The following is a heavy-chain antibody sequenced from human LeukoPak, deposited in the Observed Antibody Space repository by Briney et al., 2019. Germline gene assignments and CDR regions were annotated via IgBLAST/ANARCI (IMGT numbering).Heavy chain of an antibody. J-gene: IGHJ4*02. V-gene: IGHV1-18*01. D-gene: IGHD3-22*01. CDR3: ASSPLLDYYDSSGYYDY. Sequence: GASVKVSCKASGYTFTSYGISWVGQAPGQGLEWMGWISAYNGNTNYAQKLQGRVTMTTDTSTSTAYMELRSLRSDDTAVYYCASSPLLDYYDSSGYYDYWGQGTLVTVSS. CDR2: ISAYNGNT. CDR1: GYTFTSYG.